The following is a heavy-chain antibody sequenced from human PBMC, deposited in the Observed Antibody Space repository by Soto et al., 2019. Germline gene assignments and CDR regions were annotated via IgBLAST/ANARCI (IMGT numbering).Heavy chain of an antibody. V-gene: IGHV4-59*01. CDR1: GDSMSGFY. CDR3: AKFRRNLFDY. Sequence: SETLSLTCTVSGDSMSGFYWSWIRQTPGKGLEWIGSINYVGRTSYYSPSLQSRVTISLDSSKNQFSLILSSVPAADTAVVFCAKFRRNLFDYWGQGTQVTVSS. J-gene: IGHJ4*02. CDR2: INYVGRTS.